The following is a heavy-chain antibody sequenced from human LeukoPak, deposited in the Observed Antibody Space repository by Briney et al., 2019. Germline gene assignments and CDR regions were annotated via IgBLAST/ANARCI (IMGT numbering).Heavy chain of an antibody. CDR3: ARALDSSSSRYQAFGE. J-gene: IGHJ4*02. CDR1: GFTFSNYW. V-gene: IGHV3-7*01. CDR2: IKQDESEK. D-gene: IGHD2-2*01. Sequence: GGSLRLSCSASGFTFSNYWMSWVRQAPGKGLEWVANIKQDESEKYYVDSVKGRFTISRDNAKSSLYLQMNSLRAEDTAVYYCARALDSSSSRYQAFGEWGQGTLVTVSS.